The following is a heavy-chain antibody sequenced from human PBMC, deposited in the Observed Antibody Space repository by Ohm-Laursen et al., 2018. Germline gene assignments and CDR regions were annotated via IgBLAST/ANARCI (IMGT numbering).Heavy chain of an antibody. CDR1: GFTFSDYY. CDR2: ISSSGNTI. D-gene: IGHD5-18*01. CDR3: AGAPASRGYTYERDY. V-gene: IGHV3-11*01. Sequence: SLRLSCAASGFTFSDYYMSWIRQAPGKGLEWVSYISSSGNTIYYADSVKGRFTVSRDDSKNTLYLQMNSLRAEDTAVYYCAGAPASRGYTYERDYWGQGTLVTVSS. J-gene: IGHJ4*02.